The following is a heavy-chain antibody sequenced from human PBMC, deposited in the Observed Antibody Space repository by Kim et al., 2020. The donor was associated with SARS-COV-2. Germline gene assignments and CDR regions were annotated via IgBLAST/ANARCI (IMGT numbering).Heavy chain of an antibody. V-gene: IGHV3-23*01. Sequence: GRFTISRDNSKNTLYLQMNSLRAEDTAVYYCAKDGATMIVAGASFFFGYWGQGTLVTVSS. D-gene: IGHD3-22*01. J-gene: IGHJ4*02. CDR3: AKDGATMIVAGASFFFGY.